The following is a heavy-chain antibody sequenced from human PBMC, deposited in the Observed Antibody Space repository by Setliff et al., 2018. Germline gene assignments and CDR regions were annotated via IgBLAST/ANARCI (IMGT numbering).Heavy chain of an antibody. CDR3: ARAGMAAANRKGVFEY. V-gene: IGHV1-18*01. CDR1: GYTFTDFG. D-gene: IGHD6-13*01. Sequence: ASVKVSCKASGYTFTDFGINWVRQAPGQGLEWMGWISPYTGNTYSAQRFQGRVTLTTDTSTSTVYIEVSSLRSEDTAVYFCARAGMAAANRKGVFEYWGQGTLVTVSS. J-gene: IGHJ4*02. CDR2: ISPYTGNT.